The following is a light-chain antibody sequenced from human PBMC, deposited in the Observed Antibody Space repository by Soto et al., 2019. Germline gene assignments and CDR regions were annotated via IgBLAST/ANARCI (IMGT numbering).Light chain of an antibody. V-gene: IGLV2-8*01. CDR2: EVS. CDR3: SSYAGSNNYV. J-gene: IGLJ1*01. Sequence: QSALTQPPSASGSPGQSVTISCTGTSSDVGGNNYVSWYQQHPGKAPKLMIYEVSKRPSGVPDRFSGSKSGNTASLTVSGLQAEDEADYYCSSYAGSNNYVFGTGTKLT. CDR1: SSDVGGNNY.